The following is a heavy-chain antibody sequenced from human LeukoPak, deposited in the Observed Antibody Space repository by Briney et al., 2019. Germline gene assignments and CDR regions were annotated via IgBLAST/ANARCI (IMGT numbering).Heavy chain of an antibody. CDR1: GFTFSTYV. J-gene: IGHJ4*02. V-gene: IGHV3-23*01. Sequence: GGSLRLSCAASGFTFSTYVMSWVRQAPGKGLEWVSGISGSGDNTYYADSVKGRFTISRDNSKNTLYLQMNSLRAEDTAVYYCAREIKGSSGPDRYFDYWGQGTLVTVSS. D-gene: IGHD6-19*01. CDR3: AREIKGSSGPDRYFDY. CDR2: ISGSGDNT.